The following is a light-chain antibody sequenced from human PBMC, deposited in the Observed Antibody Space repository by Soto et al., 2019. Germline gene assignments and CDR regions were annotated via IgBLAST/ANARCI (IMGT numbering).Light chain of an antibody. CDR3: QQYGGSPLT. J-gene: IGKJ4*01. CDR1: QSVTNSF. CDR2: GAS. Sequence: IVLTQSPGTLSLSPGERATLSCRASQSVTNSFLAWYQQKPGQAPRLLIHGASSRATGIPDRFSGSGSGSDFTLTISRLEPEDLAVYYCQQYGGSPLTFGGGTKVEIK. V-gene: IGKV3-20*01.